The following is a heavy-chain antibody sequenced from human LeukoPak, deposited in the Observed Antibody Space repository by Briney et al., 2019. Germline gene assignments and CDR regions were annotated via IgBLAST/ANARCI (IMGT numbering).Heavy chain of an antibody. CDR2: ISGSGGST. Sequence: GGSLRLSCAASGFTFSSYAMSWVRQAPGKGLEWVSGISGSGGSTNDTDSVKGRFTISRDNSKNTLFLQMNSLRADDTAVYYCARCSGYPGGWFDPWGQGTLVTASS. D-gene: IGHD3-22*01. J-gene: IGHJ5*02. CDR3: ARCSGYPGGWFDP. V-gene: IGHV3-23*01. CDR1: GFTFSSYA.